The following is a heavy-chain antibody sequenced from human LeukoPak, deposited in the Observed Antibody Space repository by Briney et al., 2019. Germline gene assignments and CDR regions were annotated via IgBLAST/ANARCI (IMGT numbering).Heavy chain of an antibody. CDR3: VRDGGVSGYDLLDY. D-gene: IGHD5-12*01. CDR2: ISAGGGST. Sequence: GGSLRLSCAASGFTFSSYAMSWVRQAPGKGLEWVSAISAGGGSTYYADSVKGRFTISRDNSKNTLYLQMNSLRAEDTAVYYCVRDGGVSGYDLLDYWGQGTLVTVSS. CDR1: GFTFSSYA. V-gene: IGHV3-23*01. J-gene: IGHJ4*02.